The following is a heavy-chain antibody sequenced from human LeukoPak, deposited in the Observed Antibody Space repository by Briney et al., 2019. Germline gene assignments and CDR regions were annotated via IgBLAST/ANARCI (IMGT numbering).Heavy chain of an antibody. J-gene: IGHJ4*02. D-gene: IGHD7-27*01. CDR2: ISSNAGST. CDR3: VKRTGLYFDY. CDR1: GFTFSSYA. Sequence: GESLRLSCSASGFTFSSYAIHWVRQAPGKGLEYVSGISSNAGSTYNANSVKGRITISRDNSKNTVDLQMSSLRAEDTAVYYCVKRTGLYFDYWGQGTLVTVSS. V-gene: IGHV3-64D*09.